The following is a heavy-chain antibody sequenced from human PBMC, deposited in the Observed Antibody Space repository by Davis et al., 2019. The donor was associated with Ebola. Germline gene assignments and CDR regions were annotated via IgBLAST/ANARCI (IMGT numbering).Heavy chain of an antibody. J-gene: IGHJ4*02. V-gene: IGHV3-21*01. D-gene: IGHD2-8*01. CDR3: ARDCPYCTSPGYGLSAFDY. CDR2: ISSSSSYI. CDR1: GFTFSSYS. Sequence: PGGSLRLSCAASGFTFSSYSMKWVRQAPGKGLEWVSSISSSSSYIYYADSVKGRFTIYRDNAKNSVYLQMNSLRAEDTAMYYCARDCPYCTSPGYGLSAFDYWGQGTLVTVSS.